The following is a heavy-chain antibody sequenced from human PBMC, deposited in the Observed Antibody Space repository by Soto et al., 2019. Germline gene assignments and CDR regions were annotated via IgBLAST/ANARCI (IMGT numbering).Heavy chain of an antibody. CDR1: GGSFSGYY. CDR3: ARGRSSVPDRRGIGYYGLDV. CDR2: FNDSGIT. J-gene: IGHJ6*02. D-gene: IGHD6-6*01. Sequence: QVQLQQWGAEVLKPSETLSLTCVVNGGSFSGYYWSWIRQSPGKGLEWIGEFNDSGITDSNPSLESRVTISVDMSKNQFSLNLKSVTAADSAVYHCARGRSSVPDRRGIGYYGLDVWGQGTTVTVSS. V-gene: IGHV4-34*01.